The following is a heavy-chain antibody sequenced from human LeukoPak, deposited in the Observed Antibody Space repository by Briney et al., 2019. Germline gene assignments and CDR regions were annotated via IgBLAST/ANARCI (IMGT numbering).Heavy chain of an antibody. CDR3: ARVAAGTNRRYYFDY. V-gene: IGHV4-34*01. Sequence: SETLSLTCAVYGGSFSGYYWSWIRQPPGKGREWMGEINHSGSTNYNPSLKSRATISVDTSKNQFSLKLSSVTAANTAVYYCARVAAGTNRRYYFDYWGQGTLVTVSS. D-gene: IGHD6-13*01. CDR1: GGSFSGYY. CDR2: INHSGST. J-gene: IGHJ4*02.